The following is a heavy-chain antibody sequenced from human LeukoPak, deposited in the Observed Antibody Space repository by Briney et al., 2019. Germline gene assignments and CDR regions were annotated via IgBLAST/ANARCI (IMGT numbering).Heavy chain of an antibody. V-gene: IGHV1-46*04. CDR2: INPSGGST. D-gene: IGHD3-22*01. CDR3: AGRLSSDYADY. CDR1: GYTFPSYY. J-gene: IGHJ4*02. Sequence: GASVKVSCKPSGYTFPSYYIHWVQQAPGQGLAGMAIINPSGGSTTYSQKLQGRVTMPRDTSTSTVYIDLSSLRSEDTAVYYCAGRLSSDYADYWGQGTLVTVSS.